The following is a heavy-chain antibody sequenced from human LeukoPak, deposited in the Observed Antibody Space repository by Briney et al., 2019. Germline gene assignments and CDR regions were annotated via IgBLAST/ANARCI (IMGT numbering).Heavy chain of an antibody. V-gene: IGHV6-1*01. CDR3: ARSYHPAGFWYFDY. CDR1: GDSVSSNSAA. CDR2: TYYRSKWYN. J-gene: IGHJ4*02. Sequence: PSQTLSLTCAISGDSVSSNSAAWNWIRQSPSRGLEWPGRTYYRSKWYNDYAVSVKSRITINPDTSKNQFSLQLNSVTPEDTAVYYCARSYHPAGFWYFDYWGQGSLVTVSS. D-gene: IGHD2-2*01.